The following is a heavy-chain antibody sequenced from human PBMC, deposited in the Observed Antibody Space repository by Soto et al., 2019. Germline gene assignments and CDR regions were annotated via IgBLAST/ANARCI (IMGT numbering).Heavy chain of an antibody. D-gene: IGHD3-3*01. J-gene: IGHJ3*02. V-gene: IGHV1-2*02. CDR2: INPATGAA. CDR1: GYPVTAYY. CDR3: ARGGGVGVAGYAAFDM. Sequence: QLHLVQSGAVVKKPGASVTVSCSASGYPVTAYYMHWVRQAPGRGLEWMGGINPATGAAKYTQTCQGRVTMTRNTSTSTGFMGLSGLTTEDSAGFYCARGGGVGVAGYAAFDMWGQGTLVTVSS.